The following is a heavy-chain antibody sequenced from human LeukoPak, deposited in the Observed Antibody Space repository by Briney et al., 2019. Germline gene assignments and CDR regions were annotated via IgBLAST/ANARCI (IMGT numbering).Heavy chain of an antibody. CDR3: ARDVYDYVWGSYRLFDY. CDR2: ISSSGSTI. CDR1: GFTFSSYE. V-gene: IGHV3-48*03. J-gene: IGHJ4*02. Sequence: GGSLRLSCAASGFTFSSYEMNWVRQAPGKGLEWVSYISSSGSTIYYADSVKGRFTISRDNAKNPLYLQMNSLRAEDTAVYYCARDVYDYVWGSYRLFDYWGQGTLVTVSS. D-gene: IGHD3-16*02.